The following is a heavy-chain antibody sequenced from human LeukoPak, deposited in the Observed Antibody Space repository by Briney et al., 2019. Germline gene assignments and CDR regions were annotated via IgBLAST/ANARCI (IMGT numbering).Heavy chain of an antibody. J-gene: IGHJ4*02. CDR2: LYYSGNT. CDR3: ARAAYCGGDCYYYFDY. Sequence: SETLSLTCTVSGGSISSYYWHWIRQPPGEGLEWIGYLYYSGNTYYNPSLKSRVTMSVDTSKNQFSLKLSSVTAADTAVYFCARAAYCGGDCYYYFDYWGQGTLVTVSS. V-gene: IGHV4-59*01. D-gene: IGHD2-21*02. CDR1: GGSISSYY.